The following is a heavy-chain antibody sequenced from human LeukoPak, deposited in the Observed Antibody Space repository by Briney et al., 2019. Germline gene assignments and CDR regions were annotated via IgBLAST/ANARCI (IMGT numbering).Heavy chain of an antibody. J-gene: IGHJ4*02. Sequence: ASVKVSCKASGYTFTGYYMHWVRQAPGQGLEWMGIINPSGGSTSYAQKFQGRVTMTRDMSTSTVYMELSSLRSEDTAVYYCARDPPHCSGGSCYAAAYFDYWGQGTLVTVSS. CDR1: GYTFTGYY. CDR2: INPSGGST. D-gene: IGHD2-15*01. CDR3: ARDPPHCSGGSCYAAAYFDY. V-gene: IGHV1-46*01.